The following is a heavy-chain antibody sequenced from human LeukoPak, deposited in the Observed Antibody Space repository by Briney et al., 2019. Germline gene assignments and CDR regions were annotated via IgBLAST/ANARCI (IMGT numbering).Heavy chain of an antibody. CDR2: ISSSSTYI. D-gene: IGHD7-27*01. V-gene: IGHV3-21*01. J-gene: IGHJ4*02. CDR1: GFTFSAYT. CDR3: ARDDPRWGTSGDY. Sequence: ESGGSLRLSCVASGFTFSAYTMNWVRQAPGKGLEWVSFISSSSTYIYYADSLKGRFTISRGNAKNSLYLQMNSLRAEDTAVYYCARDDPRWGTSGDYWGQGTLVTVSS.